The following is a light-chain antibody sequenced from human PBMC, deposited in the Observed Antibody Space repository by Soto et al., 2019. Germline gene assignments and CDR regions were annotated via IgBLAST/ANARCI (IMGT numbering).Light chain of an antibody. CDR3: QTWGTGIQV. J-gene: IGLJ2*01. Sequence: QLVLTQSPSASASLGASVKLTCTLSSGHSSYAIAWHQQQQEKGPRYLMKLNSDGSHSKGDGIPDRFSGSSSGAERYLAISSLQYEDEADYYCQTWGTGIQVFGGGTKLTVL. CDR1: SGHSSYA. V-gene: IGLV4-69*01. CDR2: LNSDGSH.